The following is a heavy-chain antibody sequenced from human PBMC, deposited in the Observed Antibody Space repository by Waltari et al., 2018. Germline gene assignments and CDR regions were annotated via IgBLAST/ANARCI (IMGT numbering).Heavy chain of an antibody. J-gene: IGHJ4*02. V-gene: IGHV3-7*01. CDR2: MNQDGSEK. Sequence: DVLLVESGGDLVQPGGSLRLSCAASGFSLSSWYMRWFRQAPGKGLEWVANMNQDGSEKNYVDSVKGRFTISRDNAKNSLSLQMNSLRVEDTAVYYCARAPKRTSSEVDYWGQGTLVTVSS. D-gene: IGHD6-19*01. CDR1: GFSLSSWY. CDR3: ARAPKRTSSEVDY.